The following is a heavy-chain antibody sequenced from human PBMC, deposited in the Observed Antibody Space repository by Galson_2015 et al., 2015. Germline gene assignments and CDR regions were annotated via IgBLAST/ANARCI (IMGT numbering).Heavy chain of an antibody. D-gene: IGHD2-8*02. CDR1: GYTFTNYG. V-gene: IGHV1-18*01. CDR2: ISAYNGNT. CDR3: ARDLVPPDGFDI. J-gene: IGHJ3*02. Sequence: SVKVSCKASGYTFTNYGISWVRQAPGQGLEWMGWISAYNGNTNYAQKLQGRVTITTDRSTSTAYMDLRSLKSDDTAVYYCARDLVPPDGFDIWGQGTLVTVAT.